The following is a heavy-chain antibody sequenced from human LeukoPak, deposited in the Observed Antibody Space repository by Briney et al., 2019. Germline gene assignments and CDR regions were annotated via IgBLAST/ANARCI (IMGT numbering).Heavy chain of an antibody. CDR1: GYTFTTYG. V-gene: IGHV1-18*01. D-gene: IGHD6-13*01. CDR2: ISAYNGHT. Sequence: ASVKVSCKASGYTFTTYGISWVRQAPGQGLEWMGWISAYNGHTNYAQNLQGRVTMTTDTSTSTAYMELRSLRSDDTAVYYCARVFSSWANWFDPWGQGTLVTVSS. CDR3: ARVFSSWANWFDP. J-gene: IGHJ5*02.